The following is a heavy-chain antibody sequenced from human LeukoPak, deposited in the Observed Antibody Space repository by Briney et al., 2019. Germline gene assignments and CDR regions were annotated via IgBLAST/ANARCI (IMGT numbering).Heavy chain of an antibody. CDR3: ARPISGWSAFDI. D-gene: IGHD6-19*01. Sequence: GGSLRLSCAASGLTFSTYEMHWVRQAPGKGLEWVSYISSRGSMTYYGDSVKGRFTISRDNSKNSLYLQMNSLSAEDTAVYYCARPISGWSAFDIWGHGTVVTVAS. J-gene: IGHJ3*02. V-gene: IGHV3-48*03. CDR1: GLTFSTYE. CDR2: ISSRGSMT.